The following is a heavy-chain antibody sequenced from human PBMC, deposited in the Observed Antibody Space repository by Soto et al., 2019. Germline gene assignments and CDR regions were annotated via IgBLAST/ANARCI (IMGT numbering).Heavy chain of an antibody. CDR2: IYYSGST. Sequence: SETLSLTCTVSGGSISSYYWTWIRQHPGKGLEWIGYIYYSGSTYYNPSLKSRVTISVDASRIQFSLQLNSVTAADTAVYYCARGTAGPYYYDYWGQGTLVNVSS. J-gene: IGHJ4*02. V-gene: IGHV4-59*12. D-gene: IGHD2-21*02. CDR1: GGSISSYY. CDR3: ARGTAGPYYYDY.